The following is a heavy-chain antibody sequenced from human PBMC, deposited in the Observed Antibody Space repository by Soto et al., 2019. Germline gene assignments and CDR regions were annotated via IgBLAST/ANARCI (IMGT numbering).Heavy chain of an antibody. CDR2: IYYAGTT. Sequence: PGGSLRLSCAASGFTVSTSYMTWVRQAPGKGLEWVSVIYYAGTTYYEDSVKGRFAVSRDHSTNTLYLQMNSLRVEDTAVYYCARNSEHFDSWGQGVLVTVSS. CDR3: ARNSEHFDS. D-gene: IGHD6-13*01. CDR1: GFTVSTSY. V-gene: IGHV3-66*01. J-gene: IGHJ4*02.